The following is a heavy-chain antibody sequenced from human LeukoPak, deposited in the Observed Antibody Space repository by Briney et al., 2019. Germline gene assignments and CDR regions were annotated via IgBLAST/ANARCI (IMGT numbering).Heavy chain of an antibody. Sequence: GALRLSCAASGFTFSTYTINWVRQAPGKGLEWVSSISSSSSYIYYADSVKGRFTISRDNAKNSLYLQMNSLRAEDTAVYYCARLDLGAFDIWGQGTMVTVSS. D-gene: IGHD3/OR15-3a*01. CDR3: ARLDLGAFDI. CDR1: GFTFSTYT. V-gene: IGHV3-21*01. J-gene: IGHJ3*02. CDR2: ISSSSSYI.